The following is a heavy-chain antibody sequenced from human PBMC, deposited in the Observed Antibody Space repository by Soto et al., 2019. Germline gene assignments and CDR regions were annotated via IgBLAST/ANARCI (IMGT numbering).Heavy chain of an antibody. D-gene: IGHD3-10*01. J-gene: IGHJ5*02. CDR1: RFTFSTYA. CDR2: ISASGGNT. Sequence: EVPLLESGGGLVQPGGSLRLSCAASRFTFSTYAMSWVRQAPGKGLEWVSDISASGGNTYYADSVKGRFTISRDNSKNTLYLQMNSLRAGDTAVYYCAKSAMVRGGGWFDPWGQGTLVTVSS. CDR3: AKSAMVRGGGWFDP. V-gene: IGHV3-23*01.